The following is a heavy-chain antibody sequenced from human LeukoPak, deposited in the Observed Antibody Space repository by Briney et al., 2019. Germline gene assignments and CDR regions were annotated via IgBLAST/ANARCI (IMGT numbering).Heavy chain of an antibody. Sequence: GGPLRLSCAASGFTFSSYSMNWVRQAPGKGLEWVSSISSSSSYIYYADSVKGRFTISRDNAKNSLYLQMNSLRAEDTAVYYCARDSGGVSSAFDIWGQGTMVTVSS. D-gene: IGHD6-6*01. CDR3: ARDSGGVSSAFDI. J-gene: IGHJ3*02. CDR1: GFTFSSYS. V-gene: IGHV3-21*01. CDR2: ISSSSSYI.